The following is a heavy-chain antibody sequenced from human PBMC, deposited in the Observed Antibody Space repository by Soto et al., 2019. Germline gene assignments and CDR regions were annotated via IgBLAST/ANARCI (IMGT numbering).Heavy chain of an antibody. CDR2: ISYDGNNK. CDR1: GFTFSSYG. V-gene: IGHV3-30*18. D-gene: IGHD2-21*02. CDR3: AKGTLEYCGGDCSPLDY. J-gene: IGHJ4*02. Sequence: QVQLVESGGGVVQPGRSLRLSCAASGFTFSSYGMHWVRQAPGKGLEWVAVISYDGNNKYYADSVKGRFTISRDNSKKTMYLQMNSLRAEDTAVYYCAKGTLEYCGGDCSPLDYWGPGTLGTVSS.